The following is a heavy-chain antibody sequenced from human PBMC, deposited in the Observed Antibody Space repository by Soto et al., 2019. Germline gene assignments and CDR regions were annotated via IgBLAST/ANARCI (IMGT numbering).Heavy chain of an antibody. Sequence: SDTLSLTCAVNGAAFVGSSSSWIVQPPGKGLEWIGEINHSGSTNYNPSLKSRVTISVDTSKNQFSLKLSSVTAADTAVYYCARHVLWFGDNYYGMDVWGQGTTVS. D-gene: IGHD3-10*01. CDR2: INHSGST. J-gene: IGHJ6*02. V-gene: IGHV4-34*01. CDR1: GAAFVGSS. CDR3: ARHVLWFGDNYYGMDV.